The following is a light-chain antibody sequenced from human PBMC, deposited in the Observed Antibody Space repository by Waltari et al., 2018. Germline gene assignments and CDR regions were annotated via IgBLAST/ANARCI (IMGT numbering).Light chain of an antibody. J-gene: IGLJ2*01. V-gene: IGLV2-8*01. CDR1: RTDVVGYTS. CDR3: SSYAGSDNFVV. Sequence: QSALTQPPSASGSPGQSVTIYCTGTRTDVVGYTSVSWYQQHPVKAPKLMIYEVTKRPSGVPDRFSGSKSGNTASLIVSGLQAEDEADYYCSSYAGSDNFVVFGGGTKLTVL. CDR2: EVT.